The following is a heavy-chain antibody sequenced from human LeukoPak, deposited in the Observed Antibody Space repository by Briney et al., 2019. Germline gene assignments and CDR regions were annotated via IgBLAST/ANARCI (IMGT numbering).Heavy chain of an antibody. CDR3: ARVSWNYVNDYYYYMDV. Sequence: ASVTVSFMASDYTFTNYDINWVRQATGQGLEWMGWMNANSGNTGYAQKFQGRVTITRTTSIRTAYMELSNMRSEDTAVYYCARVSWNYVNDYYYYMDVWGKGTTVTVSS. CDR2: MNANSGNT. CDR1: DYTFTNYD. V-gene: IGHV1-8*01. J-gene: IGHJ6*03. D-gene: IGHD1-7*01.